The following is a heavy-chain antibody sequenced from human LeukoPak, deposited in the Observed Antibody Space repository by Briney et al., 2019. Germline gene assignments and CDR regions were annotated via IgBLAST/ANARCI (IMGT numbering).Heavy chain of an antibody. D-gene: IGHD3-22*01. CDR2: IYYTGST. V-gene: IGHV4-39*01. CDR1: GGSMITSSYC. J-gene: IGHJ4*02. CDR3: ASGGYYDSSGFSFC. Sequence: SETLSLTCSVSGGSMITSSYCWGWIRQPPGKGLEWIGSIYYTGSTHYNVSLKSRVIISVDASRNQFSLTLTSVTAADTAVYYCASGGYYDSSGFSFCWGQGALVTVSS.